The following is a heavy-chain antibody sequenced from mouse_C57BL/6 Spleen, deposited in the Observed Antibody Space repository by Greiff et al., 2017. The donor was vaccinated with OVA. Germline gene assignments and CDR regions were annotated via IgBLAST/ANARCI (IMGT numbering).Heavy chain of an antibody. J-gene: IGHJ1*03. V-gene: IGHV5-17*01. D-gene: IGHD1-1*01. CDR3: ARNYCGSRGYFDV. CDR1: GFTFSDYG. Sequence: EVQVVESGGGLVKPGGSLKLSCAASGFTFSDYGMHWVRQAPEKGLEWVAYISSGSSTIYYADTVKGRFTISRDNAKNTLFLQMTSLRSEDTAMYYCARNYCGSRGYFDVWGTGTTVTVSS. CDR2: ISSGSSTI.